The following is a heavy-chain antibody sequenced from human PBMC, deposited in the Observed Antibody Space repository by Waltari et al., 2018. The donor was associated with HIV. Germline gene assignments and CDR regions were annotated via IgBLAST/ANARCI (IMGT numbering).Heavy chain of an antibody. CDR2: SSPNNGNT. Sequence: QVQLVQSGAEVKKPGASVKVSCKASGYTFISYGISWVRQAPGQGLEWMGWSSPNNGNTNYPQKFQGRVTMTKDTSTSIVYMELSILRSDDTAVYYCARDRVLETYDFCSGYGMGVWGQGTTVTV. CDR1: GYTFISYG. D-gene: IGHD3-3*01. CDR3: ARDRVLETYDFCSGYGMGV. V-gene: IGHV1-18*01. J-gene: IGHJ6*02.